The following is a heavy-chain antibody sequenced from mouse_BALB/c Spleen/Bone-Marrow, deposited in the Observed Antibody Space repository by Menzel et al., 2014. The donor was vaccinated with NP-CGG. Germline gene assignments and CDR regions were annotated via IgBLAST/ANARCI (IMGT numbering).Heavy chain of an antibody. Sequence: EVQRVESGGGLVQPGGSLKLPCAASGFDSSGYWMSWVRQAPGKGLEWIGEINPDSSTINYTPSLKDKFIISRDNAKNTLYLQMSKVRSEDTALYYCARLGYHGTMDYWGQGTSVTVSS. CDR1: GFDSSGYW. J-gene: IGHJ4*01. CDR3: ARLGYHGTMDY. V-gene: IGHV4-1*02. D-gene: IGHD1-1*01. CDR2: INPDSSTI.